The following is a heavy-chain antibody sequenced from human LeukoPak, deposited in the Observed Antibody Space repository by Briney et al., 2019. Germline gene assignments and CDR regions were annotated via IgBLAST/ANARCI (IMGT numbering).Heavy chain of an antibody. D-gene: IGHD6-19*01. CDR2: ISAYNGNT. Sequence: ASVKVSCKASGYTFTSYGISWVRQAPGQGLEWMGWISAYNGNTNYAQKLQGRVTMTTVTSTSTAYMELRSLRSDDTAVYYCARDLFPGITVASLVDAFDIWGQGTMVTVSS. CDR1: GYTFTSYG. J-gene: IGHJ3*02. CDR3: ARDLFPGITVASLVDAFDI. V-gene: IGHV1-18*01.